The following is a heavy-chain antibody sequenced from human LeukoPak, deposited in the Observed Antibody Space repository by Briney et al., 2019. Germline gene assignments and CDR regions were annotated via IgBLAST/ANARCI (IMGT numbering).Heavy chain of an antibody. CDR1: GFTLSTYC. V-gene: IGHV3-74*01. Sequence: GGSLRLSCAASGFTLSTYCMHWVRQAPGKGLVWVSRINSDGSSTSYADSVKGRFTISRDNAKNTLYLQMNSLRAEDTAVYYCARGPSGGRYYVGAYWGQGTLVTVSS. J-gene: IGHJ4*02. CDR3: ARGPSGGRYYVGAY. CDR2: INSDGSST. D-gene: IGHD1-26*01.